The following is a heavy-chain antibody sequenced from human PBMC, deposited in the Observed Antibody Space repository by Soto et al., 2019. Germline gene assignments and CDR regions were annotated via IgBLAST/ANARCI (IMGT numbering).Heavy chain of an antibody. CDR1: GFKFNTYG. CDR3: ASGYYDFWSGWEAYYGMDV. CDR2: IWYGGIKR. Sequence: PGGSLRLSCEGSGFKFNTYGMHWVRQTPGKWLEWVAVIWYGGIKRHYADSVKGRFTISRDNAKNTLYLQMNSLRAEDTAVYYCASGYYDFWSGWEAYYGMDVWGQGXTVTVYS. V-gene: IGHV3-33*08. J-gene: IGHJ6*02. D-gene: IGHD3-3*01.